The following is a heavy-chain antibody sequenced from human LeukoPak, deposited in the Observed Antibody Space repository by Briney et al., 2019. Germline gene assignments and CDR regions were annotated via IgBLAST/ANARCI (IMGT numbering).Heavy chain of an antibody. CDR3: ASNNHYSSSSRFDY. J-gene: IGHJ4*02. V-gene: IGHV4-38-2*01. CDR1: GFTFSSYA. D-gene: IGHD6-6*01. CDR2: IYHSGST. Sequence: GSLRLSCAASGFTFSSYAMSWIRQPPGKGLEWIGSIYHSGSTYYNPSLKSRVTISVDTSKNQFSLKLSSVTAADTAVYYCASNNHYSSSSRFDYWGRGTLVTVSS.